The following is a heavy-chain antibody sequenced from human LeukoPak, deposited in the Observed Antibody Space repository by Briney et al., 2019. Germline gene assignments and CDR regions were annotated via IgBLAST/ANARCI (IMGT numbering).Heavy chain of an antibody. CDR3: TKVRGAAEIDY. Sequence: GGSLRLSCADSGFTFSSSSMNWVRQAPGKGLEWVSSISSSTSYIYYADSVKGRFTISRDNAKNSLYLQMNSLRAEDTAVYYCTKVRGAAEIDYWGQGTLVTVSS. J-gene: IGHJ4*02. CDR2: ISSSTSYI. V-gene: IGHV3-21*01. D-gene: IGHD6-25*01. CDR1: GFTFSSSS.